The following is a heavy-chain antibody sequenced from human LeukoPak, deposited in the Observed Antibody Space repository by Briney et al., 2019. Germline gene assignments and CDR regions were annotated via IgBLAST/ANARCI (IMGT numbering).Heavy chain of an antibody. J-gene: IGHJ4*02. CDR3: ASLPLSGYYYSSGYPPPPSDY. Sequence: SETLSLTCAVYGGSFSGYYWSWIRQPPGKGLEWIGEINHSGSTNYNPSLKSRVTISVDTSKNQFSLKLSSVTAADTAVYYCASLPLSGYYYSSGYPPPPSDYLGQGTLVTVSS. CDR1: GGSFSGYY. V-gene: IGHV4-34*01. CDR2: INHSGST. D-gene: IGHD3-22*01.